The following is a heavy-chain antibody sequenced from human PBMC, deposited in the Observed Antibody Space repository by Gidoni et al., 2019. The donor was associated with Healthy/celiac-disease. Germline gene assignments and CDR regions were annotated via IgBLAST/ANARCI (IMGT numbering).Heavy chain of an antibody. J-gene: IGHJ6*02. Sequence: QVQLQESGPGLVKPSQTLSLTCTVSGGSISSGGYYWSWIRQHPGKGLEWIGYIYYSGSTYYNPSLKSRVTISVDTSKNQFSLKLSSVTAADTAVYYCARDPGFSEGTYNYYYYYGMDVWGQGTTVTVSS. D-gene: IGHD6-19*01. CDR1: GGSISSGGYY. CDR2: IYYSGST. V-gene: IGHV4-31*03. CDR3: ARDPGFSEGTYNYYYYYGMDV.